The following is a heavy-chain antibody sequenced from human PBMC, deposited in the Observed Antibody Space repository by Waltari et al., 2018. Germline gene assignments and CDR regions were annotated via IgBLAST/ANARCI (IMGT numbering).Heavy chain of an antibody. D-gene: IGHD3-22*01. Sequence: QVQLQQWGAGLLKPSETLSLTCAVYGGSFSGYYWSWIRQPPGKGLEWIGEINHSGSTNYNPSLKSRVTISVDTSKNQFSLKLSSVTAADTAVYYCASFSLNTYYYDSSGYYYDWGQGTLVTVSS. CDR2: INHSGST. CDR3: ASFSLNTYYYDSSGYYYD. J-gene: IGHJ4*02. CDR1: GGSFSGYY. V-gene: IGHV4-34*01.